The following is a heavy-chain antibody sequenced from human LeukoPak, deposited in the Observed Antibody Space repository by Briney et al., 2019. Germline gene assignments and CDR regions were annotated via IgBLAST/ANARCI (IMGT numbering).Heavy chain of an antibody. J-gene: IGHJ4*02. D-gene: IGHD3-10*01. Sequence: SETLSLTCTVSCDSLSGYYWTWIRQPPGKGLEWIGYIHYSGNTNYNSSLKSRLDISVDTSKNQLSLQLRSVTPADTAVYYCARGHWQLGYWGQGTLVTVSS. V-gene: IGHV4-59*03. CDR3: ARGHWQLGY. CDR2: IHYSGNT. CDR1: CDSLSGYY.